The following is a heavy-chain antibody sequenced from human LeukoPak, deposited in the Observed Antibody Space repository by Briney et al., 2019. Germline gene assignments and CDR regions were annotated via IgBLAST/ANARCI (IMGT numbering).Heavy chain of an antibody. CDR2: ISSEGRKK. D-gene: IGHD7-27*01. CDR1: GFIFSSYG. CDR3: ARDFNWAIDH. Sequence: GRSLRLSCAASGFIFSSYGMHWVRQAPGKGLEWVALISSEGRKKLYADSVKGRLTISRDTSKNTLYLEMSSLRPEDTAVYYCARDFNWAIDHRGQGTLVTVSS. V-gene: IGHV3-30*03. J-gene: IGHJ4*02.